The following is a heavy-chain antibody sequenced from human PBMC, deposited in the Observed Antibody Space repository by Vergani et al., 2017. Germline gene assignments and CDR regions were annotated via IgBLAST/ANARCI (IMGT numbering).Heavy chain of an antibody. Sequence: DVHLAESGGGFFQPGGSLRLSCSASGFSFNSYGMHWVRQVPGKGLWWVSRIKSDGSIIAYADSVKGRFTISRDNAQNTLYLQMNSLRVEDTGVYYCARARCIESCYMSNWLDSWGQGTLVTVSS. CDR3: ARARCIESCYMSNWLDS. V-gene: IGHV3-74*03. CDR2: IKSDGSII. CDR1: GFSFNSYG. D-gene: IGHD3-16*02. J-gene: IGHJ5*01.